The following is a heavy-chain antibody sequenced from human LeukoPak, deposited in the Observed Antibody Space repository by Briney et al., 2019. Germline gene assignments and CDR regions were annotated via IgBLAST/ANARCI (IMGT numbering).Heavy chain of an antibody. CDR1: GFTFSRYG. J-gene: IGHJ4*02. CDR3: AKEAEPYYYDAKTFDY. CDR2: IRCDGSNK. D-gene: IGHD3-22*01. Sequence: GGPLRFSCAASGFTFSRYGMHWVRKAPGKGLEWVTFIRCDGSNKYYADSVKGRFTISRDNSKNTLYLQMNSLRAEDTAVYYCAKEAEPYYYDAKTFDYWGQGTLVTVSS. V-gene: IGHV3-30*02.